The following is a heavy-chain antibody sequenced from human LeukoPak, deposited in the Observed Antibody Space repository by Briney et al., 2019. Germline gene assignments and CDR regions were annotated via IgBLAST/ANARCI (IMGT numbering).Heavy chain of an antibody. CDR2: INSDGSSI. D-gene: IGHD5-12*01. CDR3: AREGRVSGYDFDS. Sequence: GGSLRLSCAASGFTFRSYWMHWVRHDPGKGLVWVSRINSDGSSITYADSVKGRFTISRDNAKNTLYLQMNSLGVEDTAVYYCAREGRVSGYDFDSWGQGTLVTVSS. V-gene: IGHV3-74*03. J-gene: IGHJ4*02. CDR1: GFTFRSYW.